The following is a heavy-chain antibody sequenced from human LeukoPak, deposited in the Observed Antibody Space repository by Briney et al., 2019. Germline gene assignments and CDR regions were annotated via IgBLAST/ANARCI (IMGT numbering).Heavy chain of an antibody. Sequence: GGSLRLSCAASGFTFSNAWMNWVRQAPGKGLEWVGRIKSKTDGGTTDYAAPVKGRFTISRDDSENTLYLQMNSLKTEDTAVYYCTTSSGWFMFFNYWGQGTLVTVSS. D-gene: IGHD6-19*01. CDR3: TTSSGWFMFFNY. J-gene: IGHJ4*02. CDR2: IKSKTDGGTT. V-gene: IGHV3-15*07. CDR1: GFTFSNAW.